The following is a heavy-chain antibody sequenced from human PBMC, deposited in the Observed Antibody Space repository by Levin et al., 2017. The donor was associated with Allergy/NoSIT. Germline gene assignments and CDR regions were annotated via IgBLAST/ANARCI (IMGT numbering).Heavy chain of an antibody. CDR2: ISSSSSNI. V-gene: IGHV3-48*02. J-gene: IGHJ4*02. D-gene: IGHD3-22*01. CDR1: GFTFSSYS. Sequence: LSGGSLRLSCGASGFTFSSYSMNWVRQAPGKGLEWVSYISSSSSNIYYADSVKGRFTISRDNAKNSLYLQMNSLRDEDTAVYYCARFSSGYYYIDSWGQGTLVTVSS. CDR3: ARFSSGYYYIDS.